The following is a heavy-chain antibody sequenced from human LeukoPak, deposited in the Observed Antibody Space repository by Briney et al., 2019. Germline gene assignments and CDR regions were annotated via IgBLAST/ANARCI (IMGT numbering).Heavy chain of an antibody. J-gene: IGHJ4*02. CDR3: ARDLRMGYSSGRYSWGTGSSNDY. V-gene: IGHV1-2*02. Sequence: ASVKVSCKASGYTFTGYYMHWVRQAPGQGLEWMGWINPNSGGTNYAQKFQGRVTMTRDTSISTAYMELSRLRSDDTAVYYCARDLRMGYSSGRYSWGTGSSNDYWGQGTLVTVSS. D-gene: IGHD6-19*01. CDR2: INPNSGGT. CDR1: GYTFTGYY.